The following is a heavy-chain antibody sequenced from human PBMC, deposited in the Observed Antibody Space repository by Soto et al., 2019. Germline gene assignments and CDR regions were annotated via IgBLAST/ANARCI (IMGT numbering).Heavy chain of an antibody. V-gene: IGHV4-31*03. Sequence: KSPETLSLTCPVSGGSVLSGGYCRNWIRQRPGEGLQWIGRIFFSGYTHYSPALKSRLYISINTSKNQFSLKLSSVTPADTAIYYCARDNYRGMLDYCEPGTLVTVYS. CDR2: IFFSGYT. D-gene: IGHD1-7*01. CDR1: GGSVLSGGYC. J-gene: IGHJ4*01. CDR3: ARDNYRGMLDY.